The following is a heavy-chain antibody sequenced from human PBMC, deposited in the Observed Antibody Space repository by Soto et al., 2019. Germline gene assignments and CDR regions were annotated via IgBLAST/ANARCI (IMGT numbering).Heavy chain of an antibody. CDR2: IIPILGTT. V-gene: IGHV1-69*01. CDR1: GGTFSSYG. D-gene: IGHD3-10*01. J-gene: IGHJ6*02. CDR3: VRVGSDLLVFGELIYETYCYCAMNV. Sequence: QVQLVQSGAEVKKPGSSVKVSCKDSGGTFSSYGISWVRQAPGHGLEWMGGIIPILGTTSTAQKFQGRITMTADESTSTAYMELSSLRSEDTAMYYCVRVGSDLLVFGELIYETYCYCAMNVWGQGTTVTVSS.